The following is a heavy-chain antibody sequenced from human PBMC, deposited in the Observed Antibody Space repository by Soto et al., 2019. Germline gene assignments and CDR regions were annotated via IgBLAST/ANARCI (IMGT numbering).Heavy chain of an antibody. Sequence: ETLSLTCAVYGGSFSGYYWSWIRQPPGKGLEWIGEINHSGSTNYNPSLKSRVTISVDTSKNQFSLKLSSVTAADTAVYYCATAKSSSSWYYYYYYGMDVWGQGTTVTVSS. V-gene: IGHV4-34*01. D-gene: IGHD6-13*01. CDR3: ATAKSSSSWYYYYYYGMDV. CDR1: GGSFSGYY. CDR2: INHSGST. J-gene: IGHJ6*02.